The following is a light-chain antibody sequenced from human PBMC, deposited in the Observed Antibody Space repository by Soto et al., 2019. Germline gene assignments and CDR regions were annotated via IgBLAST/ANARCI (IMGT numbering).Light chain of an antibody. Sequence: QSVLTQPPSVSGAPGQRVTISCTGSSSNIGAGYDVHWYQQLPGTAPNLLIYGNSNRPSGVPDRFSGSKSGTSASLAITGLQAEDEADYYCQSYDSSLSGFAVFGGGTKLTVL. J-gene: IGLJ2*01. CDR3: QSYDSSLSGFAV. V-gene: IGLV1-40*01. CDR1: SSNIGAGYD. CDR2: GNS.